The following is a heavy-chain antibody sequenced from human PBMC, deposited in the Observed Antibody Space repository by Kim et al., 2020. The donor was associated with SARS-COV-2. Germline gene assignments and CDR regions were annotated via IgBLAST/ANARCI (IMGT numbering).Heavy chain of an antibody. CDR2: ISGSGGST. V-gene: IGHV3-23*01. Sequence: GGSLRLSCAASGFTFSSYAMSWVREAPGKGLEWVSAISGSGGSTYYADSVKGRFTISRDNSKNTLYLQMNSLRAEDTAVYYCTVVVPAADSEDAFDIWGQGTMVTVSS. J-gene: IGHJ3*02. CDR1: GFTFSSYA. CDR3: TVVVPAADSEDAFDI. D-gene: IGHD2-2*01.